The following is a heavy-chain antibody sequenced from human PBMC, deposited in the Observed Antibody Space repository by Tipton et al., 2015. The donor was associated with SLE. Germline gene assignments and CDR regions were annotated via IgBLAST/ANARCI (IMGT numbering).Heavy chain of an antibody. CDR3: ARRGVHHGMDV. D-gene: IGHD1-1*01. CDR2: IYYSGST. V-gene: IGHV4-31*03. Sequence: TLSLTCTVSGGSISSGGYYWSWIRQHPGKGLEWIGYIYYSGSTYYNPPLKSRVTISVDTSKNQFSLKLSSVTAADTAVYYCARRGVHHGMDVWGQGTTVTVSS. J-gene: IGHJ6*02. CDR1: GGSISSGGYY.